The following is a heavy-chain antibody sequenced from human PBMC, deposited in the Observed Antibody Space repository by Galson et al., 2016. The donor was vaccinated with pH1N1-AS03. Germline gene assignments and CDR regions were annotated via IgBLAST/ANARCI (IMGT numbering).Heavy chain of an antibody. CDR2: IHYSGGS. CDR1: GDSISNYY. CDR3: VRDKLSKDNHCAMDV. Sequence: SETLSLTCAVSGDSISNYYWGWMRQPPGKGLEWIGYIHYSGGSNYNPSLQTRATISVDTSKNQFSLRLSSVTAADSAVYYCVRDKLSKDNHCAMDVWGQGTTVIVSS. V-gene: IGHV4-59*01. J-gene: IGHJ6*02.